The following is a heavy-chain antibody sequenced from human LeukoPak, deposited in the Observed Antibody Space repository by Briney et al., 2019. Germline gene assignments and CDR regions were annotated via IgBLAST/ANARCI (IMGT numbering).Heavy chain of an antibody. Sequence: SSETLSLTCAVYGGSFSGYYWSWIRQPPGKGLEWIGEINHSGSTNYNPSLKSRVTISVDTSKNQFSLKLSSVTAADTAVYYCARGGGGDYGSGSYLDYWGQGTLVTVSS. V-gene: IGHV4-34*01. CDR2: INHSGST. CDR3: ARGGGGDYGSGSYLDY. CDR1: GGSFSGYY. J-gene: IGHJ4*02. D-gene: IGHD3-10*01.